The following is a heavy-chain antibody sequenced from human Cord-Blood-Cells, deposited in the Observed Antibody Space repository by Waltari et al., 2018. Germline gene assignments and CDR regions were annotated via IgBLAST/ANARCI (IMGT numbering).Heavy chain of an antibody. V-gene: IGHV3-15*01. Sequence: EVQLVESGGGLVKPGGSLRLSCAASGFTFSNAWMSWVRQAPGKGSVWGGRIKSKTDGGTTDYAAPVKGRFTISRDDSKNTLYLQMNSLKTEDTAVYYCTTVPVVTTSYYYYYGMDVWGQGTTVTVSS. CDR1: GFTFSNAW. D-gene: IGHD3-22*01. CDR2: IKSKTDGGTT. CDR3: TTVPVVTTSYYYYYGMDV. J-gene: IGHJ6*02.